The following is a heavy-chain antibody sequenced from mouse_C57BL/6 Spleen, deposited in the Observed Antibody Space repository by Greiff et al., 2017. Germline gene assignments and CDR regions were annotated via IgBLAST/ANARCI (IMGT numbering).Heavy chain of an antibody. Sequence: QVQLQQSGPELVKPGASVKISCKASGYAFSSSWMNWVKQRPGQGLEWIGRIYPGDGDTNYNGKFKGKATLTADKSSSTAYMQLSSLTSEDSAVYLCARAPEAMDYWGQGTSVTVSS. V-gene: IGHV1-82*01. CDR1: GYAFSSSW. CDR3: ARAPEAMDY. CDR2: IYPGDGDT. J-gene: IGHJ4*01.